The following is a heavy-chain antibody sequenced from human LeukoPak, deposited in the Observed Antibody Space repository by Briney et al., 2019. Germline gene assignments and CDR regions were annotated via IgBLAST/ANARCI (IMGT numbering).Heavy chain of an antibody. J-gene: IGHJ4*02. Sequence: GGSLRLSCAASGFTFSSYSVNWVRQAPGKGLEWVSFIIGSSDLIYYADSVKGRFTISRDNAKNSLYLHMNSLRDEDTAVYYCARVRGATLSHHYFDYWGQGALVTVSS. CDR1: GFTFSSYS. D-gene: IGHD1-26*01. CDR3: ARVRGATLSHHYFDY. V-gene: IGHV3-48*02. CDR2: IIGSSDLI.